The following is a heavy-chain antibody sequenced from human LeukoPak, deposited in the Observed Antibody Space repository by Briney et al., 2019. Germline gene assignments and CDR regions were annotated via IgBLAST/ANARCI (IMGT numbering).Heavy chain of an antibody. J-gene: IGHJ3*02. V-gene: IGHV3-33*06. CDR2: IWYDGSNK. CDR3: AKDPGAFDI. CDR1: GFTFSSDG. Sequence: GGSLRLSCAASGFTFSSDGMHWVRQAPGKGLEWVAVIWYDGSNKYYADSVKGRFTISRDNSKNTLYLQMNSLRAEDTAVYYCAKDPGAFDIWGQGTMVTVSS.